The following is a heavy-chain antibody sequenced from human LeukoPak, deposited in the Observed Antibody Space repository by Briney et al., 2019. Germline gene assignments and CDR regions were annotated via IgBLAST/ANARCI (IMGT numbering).Heavy chain of an antibody. CDR1: GGTFSSYA. Sequence: SVKVSCKASGGTFSSYAISWVRQAPGQGLEWMGRIIPILGIANYAQKFQGRVTITADKSTSTAYMELSSLRSEDTAVYYCARDLSAVQNYDPEESAPWGQGTLVTVSS. CDR2: IIPILGIA. J-gene: IGHJ5*02. D-gene: IGHD3-3*01. V-gene: IGHV1-69*04. CDR3: ARDLSAVQNYDPEESAP.